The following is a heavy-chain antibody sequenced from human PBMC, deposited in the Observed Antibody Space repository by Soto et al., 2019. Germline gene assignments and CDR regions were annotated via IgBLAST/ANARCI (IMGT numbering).Heavy chain of an antibody. CDR2: IIPILGIA. J-gene: IGHJ4*02. CDR1: GGTFSSYA. V-gene: IGHV1-69*04. D-gene: IGHD5-12*01. CDR3: ARGRPSGYDFY. Sequence: GASVKVSCKASGGTFSSYAISWVRQAPGQGLEWMGRIIPILGIANYAQKFQGRVTITADKSTSTAYMELSSLRSEDTAVYYCARGRPSGYDFYWGQGTLVTVSS.